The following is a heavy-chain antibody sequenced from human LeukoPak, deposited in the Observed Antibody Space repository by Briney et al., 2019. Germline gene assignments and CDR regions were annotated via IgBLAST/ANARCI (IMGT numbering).Heavy chain of an antibody. CDR2: INHSGST. CDR3: ARGNQTMVPGVCHWFDP. CDR1: GGSFSGYY. D-gene: IGHD3-10*01. Sequence: SETLSLTFAVYGGSFSGYYWSWIRQPPGKGLEWIGEINHSGSTNYNPSLKSRVTISVDTSKNQFSLKLSSVTAADTAVYYCARGNQTMVPGVCHWFDPWGRGTRVTVSS. V-gene: IGHV4-34*01. J-gene: IGHJ5*01.